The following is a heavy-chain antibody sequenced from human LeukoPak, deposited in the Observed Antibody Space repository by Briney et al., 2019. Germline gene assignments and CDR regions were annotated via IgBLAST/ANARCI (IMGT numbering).Heavy chain of an antibody. D-gene: IGHD3-10*01. J-gene: IGHJ3*02. Sequence: GGSLRLSCAASGFTFSSCSMNWVRQAPGKGLEWVSSISSSSSYIYYADSVKGRFTISRDNAKNSLYLQMNSLRAEDTAVYYCARITMVRGGDIWGQGTMVTVSS. V-gene: IGHV3-21*01. CDR1: GFTFSSCS. CDR3: ARITMVRGGDI. CDR2: ISSSSSYI.